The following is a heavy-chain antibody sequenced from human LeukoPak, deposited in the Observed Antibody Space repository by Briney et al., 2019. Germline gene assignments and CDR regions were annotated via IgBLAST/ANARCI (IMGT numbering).Heavy chain of an antibody. V-gene: IGHV1-46*01. CDR2: INPSGGST. CDR3: AREQSGVTIFGVVIHDAFDI. D-gene: IGHD3-3*01. J-gene: IGHJ3*02. Sequence: GASVKVSCKASGYTFTSYYMHWVRQAPGQGLEWMGIINPSGGSTSYAQKFQGRVTMTRDTSTSTVYMELSSLRSEDTAVYYCAREQSGVTIFGVVIHDAFDIWGQGTMVTVSS. CDR1: GYTFTSYY.